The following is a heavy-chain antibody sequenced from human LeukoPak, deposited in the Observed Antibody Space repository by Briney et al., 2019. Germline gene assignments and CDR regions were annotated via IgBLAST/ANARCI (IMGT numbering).Heavy chain of an antibody. CDR3: ATRAYGSGSYESDY. CDR2: MNPNSGNT. V-gene: IGHV1-8*03. Sequence: ASVKVSCRASGYTFTSYDINWVRQATGQGLEWMGWMNPNSGNTGYAQKFQGRVTITRNTSISIAYMELSSLRSEDTAVYYCATRAYGSGSYESDYWGQGTLVTVSS. J-gene: IGHJ4*02. CDR1: GYTFTSYD. D-gene: IGHD3-10*01.